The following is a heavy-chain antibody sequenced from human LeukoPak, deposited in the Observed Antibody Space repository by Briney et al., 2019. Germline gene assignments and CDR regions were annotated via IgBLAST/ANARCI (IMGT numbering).Heavy chain of an antibody. CDR2: ISSSGSTI. J-gene: IGHJ4*02. CDR1: GFIFSNYW. CDR3: ARDGRYCSGGSCYSLE. V-gene: IGHV3-11*01. D-gene: IGHD2-15*01. Sequence: GGSLRLSCEASGFIFSNYWMSWVRQAPGKGLEWVSYISSSGSTIYYADSVKGRFTISRDNAKNSLYLQMNSLRAEDTAVYYCARDGRYCSGGSCYSLEWGQGTLVTVSS.